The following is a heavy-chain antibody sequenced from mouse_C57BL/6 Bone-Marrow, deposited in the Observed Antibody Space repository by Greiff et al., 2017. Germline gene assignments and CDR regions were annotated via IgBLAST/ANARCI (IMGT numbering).Heavy chain of an antibody. CDR2: IYPRSGNT. Sequence: VQLQQSGAELARPGASVKLSCKASGYTFTSYGISWVKQRTGQGLEWIGEIYPRSGNTYYNEKFKGKATLTADKSTSTVYMGLRSLTSGDTAVCFCARDPTYWGKGTLVTVSA. CDR1: GYTFTSYG. V-gene: IGHV1-81*01. J-gene: IGHJ3*01. CDR3: ARDPTY.